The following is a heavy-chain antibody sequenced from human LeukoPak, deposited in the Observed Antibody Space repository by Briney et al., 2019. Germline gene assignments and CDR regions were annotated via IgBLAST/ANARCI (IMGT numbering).Heavy chain of an antibody. V-gene: IGHV3-23*01. CDR2: ISGGGGRT. J-gene: IGHJ4*02. Sequence: GGSLRLSCAASGFTFSSYAMRWVRQAPGKGLEWVSGISGGGGRTYYADSVKGRFTIARDNSKNTVYLQMNSLRAEDTAVYYCAKGNCRGTSCYSDYWGRGTVVSVSS. CDR1: GFTFSSYA. CDR3: AKGNCRGTSCYSDY. D-gene: IGHD2-2*02.